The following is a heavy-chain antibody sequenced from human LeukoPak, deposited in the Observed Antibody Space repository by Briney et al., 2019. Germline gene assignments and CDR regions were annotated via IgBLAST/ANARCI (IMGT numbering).Heavy chain of an antibody. D-gene: IGHD1-26*01. V-gene: IGHV3-21*01. Sequence: NPGGSLRLSCAASGFTFNDYSMNWVRQAPGKGLEWVSSISGNSNYTYYADSVKGRFTISRDNAKNSLYLHLNSLRGEDTAVYYCARDESGRRFDYWGQGTLVTVSS. CDR2: ISGNSNYT. CDR3: ARDESGRRFDY. CDR1: GFTFNDYS. J-gene: IGHJ4*02.